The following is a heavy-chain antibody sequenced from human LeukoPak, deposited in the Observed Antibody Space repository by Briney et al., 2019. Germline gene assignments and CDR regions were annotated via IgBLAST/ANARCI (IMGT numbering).Heavy chain of an antibody. CDR1: GYTFTSYG. D-gene: IGHD3-22*01. Sequence: GASVKVSCKASGYTFTSYGISWVRQAPGQGLEWMGWISAYNGNTNYAQKLQGRVTMTTDTSTSTAYMELSRLRSDDTAVYYCARMKSYDSSGYYEGGWFDPWGQGTLVTVSS. V-gene: IGHV1-18*01. CDR3: ARMKSYDSSGYYEGGWFDP. J-gene: IGHJ5*02. CDR2: ISAYNGNT.